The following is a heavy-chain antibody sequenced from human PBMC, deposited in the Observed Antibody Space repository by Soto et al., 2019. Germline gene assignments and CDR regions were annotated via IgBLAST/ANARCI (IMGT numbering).Heavy chain of an antibody. J-gene: IGHJ6*03. CDR3: AKALRFTFTTGYYMDV. CDR2: ISGSGST. V-gene: IGHV3-23*01. D-gene: IGHD3-16*01. Sequence: EVQLLESGGGLVQPGGSLRLSCAASGFTVSSYAMSWVRQAPGKGLEWVPVISGSGSTYSADSVKGRFTTSRESSKNTVYLQMNSLRAEDTAVYYCAKALRFTFTTGYYMDVWGRGTTVTVSS. CDR1: GFTVSSYA.